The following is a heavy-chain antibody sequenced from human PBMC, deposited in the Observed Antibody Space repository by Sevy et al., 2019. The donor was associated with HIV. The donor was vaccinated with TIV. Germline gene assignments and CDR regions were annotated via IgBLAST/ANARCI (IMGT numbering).Heavy chain of an antibody. Sequence: GGSLRLSCAASGFTFSNYWMSWVRQAPGKGLEWVANIKEDGSENYNVDSVKGRFTISRDNAKNSLYLQMNSLRAEDTAVYYCARVGGCSSTSCFAYWFDPWGQGTLVTVSS. CDR2: IKEDGSEN. V-gene: IGHV3-7*03. CDR1: GFTFSNYW. D-gene: IGHD2-2*01. CDR3: ARVGGCSSTSCFAYWFDP. J-gene: IGHJ5*02.